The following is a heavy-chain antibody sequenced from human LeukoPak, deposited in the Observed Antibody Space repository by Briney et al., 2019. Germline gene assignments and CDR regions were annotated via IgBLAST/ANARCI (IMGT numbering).Heavy chain of an antibody. Sequence: PSETLSLTCAVYGGSVSGYYWSWIRQPPGKGLEWIGEINHSGSTNYNPSLKSRVTISVDTSKNQFSLKLSSVTAADTAVYYCARVRMVRVFDYWGQGTLVTVSS. CDR1: GGSVSGYY. CDR3: ARVRMVRVFDY. J-gene: IGHJ4*02. CDR2: INHSGST. V-gene: IGHV4-34*01. D-gene: IGHD3-10*01.